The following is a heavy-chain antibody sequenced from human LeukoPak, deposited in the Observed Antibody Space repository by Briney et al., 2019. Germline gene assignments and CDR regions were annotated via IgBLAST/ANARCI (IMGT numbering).Heavy chain of an antibody. J-gene: IGHJ6*02. CDR1: GYSFTSYW. CDR3: AAGSSWVAARPYYYYGMDV. Sequence: GESLKISCKGSGYSFTSYWIGWVRQMPGKGLEWMGIICPGDSDTRYSPSFQGQVTISADKSISTAYLQWSSLKASDTAMYYCAAGSSWVAARPYYYYGMDVWGQGTTVTVSS. V-gene: IGHV5-51*01. D-gene: IGHD6-6*01. CDR2: ICPGDSDT.